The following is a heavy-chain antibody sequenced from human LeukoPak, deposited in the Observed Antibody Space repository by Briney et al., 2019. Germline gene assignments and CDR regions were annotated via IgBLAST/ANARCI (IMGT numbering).Heavy chain of an antibody. CDR2: ISDDAGVT. CDR1: GFSFSDSV. CDR3: AKVGYCTNNCFRTHDY. J-gene: IGHJ4*02. D-gene: IGHD2-8*01. V-gene: IGHV3-23*01. Sequence: GGSLRLSCVASGFSFSDSVMSWVRQAPGKGLELVSAISDDAGVTYYAASVKGRFTISRDNSKNAVYLKMKSLRAEDTATYYCAKVGYCTNNCFRTHDYWGQGALVTVSS.